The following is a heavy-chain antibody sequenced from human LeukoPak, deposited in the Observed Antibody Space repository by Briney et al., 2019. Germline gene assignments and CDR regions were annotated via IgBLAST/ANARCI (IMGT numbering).Heavy chain of an antibody. D-gene: IGHD2-15*01. Sequence: GGSLRLSCAASGFTFSSYAMSWVRQAPGKGLKWVSAISGSGGSTYYADSVKGRFTISRDNSKNTLYLQMNSLRAEDTAVYYCAKSAGYCSGGSCHSEYFQHWGQGTLVTVSS. J-gene: IGHJ1*01. CDR3: AKSAGYCSGGSCHSEYFQH. CDR2: ISGSGGST. V-gene: IGHV3-23*01. CDR1: GFTFSSYA.